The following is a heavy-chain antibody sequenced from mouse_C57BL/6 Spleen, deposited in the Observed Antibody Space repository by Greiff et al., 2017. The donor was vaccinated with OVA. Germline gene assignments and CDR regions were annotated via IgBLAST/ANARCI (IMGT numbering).Heavy chain of an antibody. CDR1: GFTFSDYG. V-gene: IGHV5-17*01. Sequence: VQLKESGGGLVKPGGSLKLSCAASGFTFSDYGMHWVRQAPEKGLEWVAYISSGSSTIYYADTVKGRFTISRDNAKNTLFLQMTSLRSEDTAMYYCARGRTTVVRAMDYWGQGTSVTVSS. D-gene: IGHD1-1*01. CDR2: ISSGSSTI. J-gene: IGHJ4*01. CDR3: ARGRTTVVRAMDY.